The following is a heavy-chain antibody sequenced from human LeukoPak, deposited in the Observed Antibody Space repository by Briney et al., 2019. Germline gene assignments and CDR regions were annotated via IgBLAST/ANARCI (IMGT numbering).Heavy chain of an antibody. Sequence: GGSLRLSCAASGFSVSTDHMSWVRQAPGKGLEWVSVNYSDGSTYYADTVKGRFTISRDNSKNTVDLLVNSPRAEDTAMYYCARVWELSYDHWGQGTLVTVSS. D-gene: IGHD3-10*01. CDR2: NYSDGST. CDR1: GFSVSTDH. CDR3: ARVWELSYDH. J-gene: IGHJ4*02. V-gene: IGHV3-53*01.